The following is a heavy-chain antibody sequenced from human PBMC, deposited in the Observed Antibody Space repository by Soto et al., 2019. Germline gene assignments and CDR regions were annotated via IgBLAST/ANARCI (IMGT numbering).Heavy chain of an antibody. D-gene: IGHD2-15*01. Sequence: QVQLVQSGAEVKKPGASVKVSCKASGYTFTSYYMHWVRQAPGQGLEWMGIINASGSTSYAQKFQGRVTMTRDTSTSTVYMELSSLRSEDTAVYYWARVYCSGGSCYSIDYWGQGTLVTVSS. V-gene: IGHV1-46*03. CDR3: ARVYCSGGSCYSIDY. CDR1: GYTFTSYY. CDR2: INASGST. J-gene: IGHJ4*02.